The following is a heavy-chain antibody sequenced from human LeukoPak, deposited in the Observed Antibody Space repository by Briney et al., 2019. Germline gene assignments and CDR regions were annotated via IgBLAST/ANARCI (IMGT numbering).Heavy chain of an antibody. CDR3: ARDRVPRDIVVVPAALVEIDYYGMDV. V-gene: IGHV3-21*01. CDR2: ISSSSSYI. CDR1: GFTFSSYS. Sequence: GGSLRLSCAASGFTFSSYSMNWVRQAPGKGLEWVSSISSSSSYIYYADSVKGRFTISRDNAKNSLYLQMNSLRAEDTAVYYCARDRVPRDIVVVPAALVEIDYYGMDVWGQGTTVTVSS. D-gene: IGHD2-2*01. J-gene: IGHJ6*02.